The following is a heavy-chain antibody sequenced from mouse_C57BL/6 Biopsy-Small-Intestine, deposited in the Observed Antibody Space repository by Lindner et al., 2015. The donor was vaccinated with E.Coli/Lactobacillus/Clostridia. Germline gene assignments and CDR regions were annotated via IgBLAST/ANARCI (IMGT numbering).Heavy chain of an antibody. CDR3: ARQGPGAMDY. CDR1: GFTFSNYG. J-gene: IGHJ4*01. Sequence: VQLQESGGDLVKPGGSLKLSCAASGFTFSNYGMSWDRQTPDKRLEWVATLSSGGTYAYYPDGVKGRFTISRDNAKNTLYLQMSSLKSEDTAMYYCARQGPGAMDYWGQGTSVTVSS. V-gene: IGHV5-6*01. CDR2: LSSGGTYA.